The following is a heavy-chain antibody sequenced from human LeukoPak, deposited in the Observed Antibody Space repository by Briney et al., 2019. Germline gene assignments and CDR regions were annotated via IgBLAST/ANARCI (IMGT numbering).Heavy chain of an antibody. CDR2: IIPMSGTV. CDR3: ATTDY. Sequence: SVKVSCKASGGTFTSYTVSWVRQAPGQGLEWMGRIIPMSGTVKYAQKFQGRVTITTDESTSTAYMELSSLRSEDTAVYYCATTDYWRQGSLVTVSS. J-gene: IGHJ4*02. CDR1: GGTFTSYT. V-gene: IGHV1-69*05.